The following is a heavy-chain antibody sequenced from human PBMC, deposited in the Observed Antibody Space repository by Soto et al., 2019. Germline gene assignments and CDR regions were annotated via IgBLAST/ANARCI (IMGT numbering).Heavy chain of an antibody. D-gene: IGHD3-10*01. CDR2: IYHSGST. CDR1: GGSISSSNW. CDR3: ARDGSGQESNYYYYGMDV. V-gene: IGHV4-4*02. Sequence: SETLSLTCAVSGGSISSSNWWSWVRQPPGKGLEWIGEIYHSGSTNYNPSLKSRVTISVDKSKNQFSLKLSSVTAADTAVYYCARDGSGQESNYYYYGMDVWGQGTTVT. J-gene: IGHJ6*02.